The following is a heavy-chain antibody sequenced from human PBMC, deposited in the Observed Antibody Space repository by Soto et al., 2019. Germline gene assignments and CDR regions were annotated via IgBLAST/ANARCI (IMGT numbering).Heavy chain of an antibody. CDR1: GGSFSGYY. CDR2: INDRASI. D-gene: IGHD3-9*01. CDR3: ARESHDILTGPPWVWYFDL. V-gene: IGHV4-34*01. Sequence: QVQLQQWGAGPLRPLETLSLTCGVSGGSFSGYYWAWIRQSPGKGLEWIGEINDRASINYNPSLNSRVRISVDTSKNHYSLNLRSVTAADTAVYYCARESHDILTGPPWVWYFDLWGRCTLVTVSS. J-gene: IGHJ2*01.